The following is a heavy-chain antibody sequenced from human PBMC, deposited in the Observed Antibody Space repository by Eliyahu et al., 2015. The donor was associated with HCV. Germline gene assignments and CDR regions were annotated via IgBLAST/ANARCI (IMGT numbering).Heavy chain of an antibody. CDR1: GFTFSNAW. V-gene: IGHV3-15*01. J-gene: IGHJ4*02. D-gene: IGHD2-21*02. CDR2: IKSKTDGGTT. CDR3: TTEALLAYCGGDCYWT. Sequence: EVQLVESGGGLVKPGGSLRLSCAASGFTFSNAWXSWVRQXPGKGLGWVGRIKSKTDGGTTDYAAPVKGRFTISRDDSKNTLYLQMNSLKTEDTAVYYCTTEALLAYCGGDCYWTWGQGTLVTVSS.